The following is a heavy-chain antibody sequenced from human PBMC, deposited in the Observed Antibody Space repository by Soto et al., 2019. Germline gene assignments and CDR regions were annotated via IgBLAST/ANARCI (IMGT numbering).Heavy chain of an antibody. J-gene: IGHJ4*02. Sequence: EVQLVESGGGLVKPGGSLRLSCAASGFTFSSYSMNWVRQAPGKGLEWVSSISSSSSYIYYADSVKGRFTISRDNAKKSRCLQMNTLSAEDSAVYYCARDQPGYSYGGGWGYWGQGTVVTVSS. CDR2: ISSSSSYI. CDR3: ARDQPGYSYGGGWGY. D-gene: IGHD5-18*01. V-gene: IGHV3-21*01. CDR1: GFTFSSYS.